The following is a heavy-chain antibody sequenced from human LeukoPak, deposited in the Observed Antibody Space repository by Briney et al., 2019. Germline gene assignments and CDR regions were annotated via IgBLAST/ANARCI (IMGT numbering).Heavy chain of an antibody. CDR2: ISGYKGNT. CDR3: AKDHVPRGDGYNYYEY. CDR1: GYTFTTYG. Sequence: ASVKVSCKASGYTFTTYGISWVRQAPGQGLEWMGWISGYKGNTIYAQKPQGRVTMTTDTSTSTAYMDLRSLRPDDTAVYYCAKDHVPRGDGYNYYEYWGQGTLVTVPS. J-gene: IGHJ4*02. D-gene: IGHD5-24*01. V-gene: IGHV1-18*01.